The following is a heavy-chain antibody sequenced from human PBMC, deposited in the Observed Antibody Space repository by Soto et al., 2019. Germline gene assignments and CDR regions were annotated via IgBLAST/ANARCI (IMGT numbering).Heavy chain of an antibody. CDR3: ARTSGDYGLSKYFQH. Sequence: QVQLQESGPGXVEXSQTLSLXCTVSGGSISSGDYYWSWIRQLPGKCLEWIGYIYYSGTTFHNPSLKSRVSISVDTSKNLFSLKLSSMTAADTAVYYCARTSGDYGLSKYFQHWGQGTLVTVSS. J-gene: IGHJ1*01. V-gene: IGHV4-31*03. CDR2: IYYSGTT. CDR1: GGSISSGDYY. D-gene: IGHD4-17*01.